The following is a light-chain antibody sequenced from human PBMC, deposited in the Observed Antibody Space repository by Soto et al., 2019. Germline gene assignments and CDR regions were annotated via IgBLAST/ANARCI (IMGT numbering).Light chain of an antibody. Sequence: DIQMTQSPSSLSASVGDRVTITCRTSQSISSYLNWYQQKPGKAPKLLIYAASNLQSGVPSRFSGSGSGTDFTLTISRLEPEDFAVYYCQQYGSSPVTFGQGTKLEIK. V-gene: IGKV1-39*01. CDR2: AAS. CDR1: QSISSY. CDR3: QQYGSSPVT. J-gene: IGKJ2*01.